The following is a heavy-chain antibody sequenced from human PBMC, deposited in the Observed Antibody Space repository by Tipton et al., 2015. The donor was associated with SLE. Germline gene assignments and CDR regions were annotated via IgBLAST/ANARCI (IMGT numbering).Heavy chain of an antibody. CDR2: VKQDESEK. CDR3: ARRAGGPHYYYFYMDV. Sequence: SLRLSCAVSGFPLSTYWIIWVRQGPGQGLEWVASVKQDESEKYYVDAVKDRFTVPRDNAKGSVYLQMNNLRADDTGVYYCARRAGGPHYYYFYMDVWGTGTTVTVSS. J-gene: IGHJ6*03. CDR1: GFPLSTYW. V-gene: IGHV3-7*01. D-gene: IGHD3-10*01.